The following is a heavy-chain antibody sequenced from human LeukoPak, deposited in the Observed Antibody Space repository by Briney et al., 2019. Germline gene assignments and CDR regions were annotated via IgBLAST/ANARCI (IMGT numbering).Heavy chain of an antibody. Sequence: GGSLRLSCGASGFTFSRYAMSWVRQAPGKGLQWVSEIGGSGGAIYYADSVKGRFTISRDNSKNTLYLQMNSLTAEDTAIFYCAKATGTLTNWGQGILVTVSS. CDR1: GFTFSRYA. CDR3: AKATGTLTN. CDR2: IGGSGGAI. V-gene: IGHV3-23*01. J-gene: IGHJ4*02. D-gene: IGHD1-1*01.